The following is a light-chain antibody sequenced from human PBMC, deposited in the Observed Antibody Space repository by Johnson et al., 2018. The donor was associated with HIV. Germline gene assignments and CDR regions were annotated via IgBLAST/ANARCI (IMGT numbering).Light chain of an antibody. Sequence: QSVLTQPPSVSAAPGQKVTISCSGSNSNIGNNYVSWFQQLPGTAPKLLIYDNNERPSGIPDRFSGSKSGTSATLGITGLQTGDEADYYCGTLDSSLSAWVFGTGTKVTVL. V-gene: IGLV1-51*01. CDR2: DNN. CDR1: NSNIGNNY. J-gene: IGLJ1*01. CDR3: GTLDSSLSAWV.